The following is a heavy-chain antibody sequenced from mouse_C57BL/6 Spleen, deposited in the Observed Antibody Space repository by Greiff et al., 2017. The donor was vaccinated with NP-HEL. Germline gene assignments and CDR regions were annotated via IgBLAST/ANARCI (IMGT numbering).Heavy chain of an antibody. CDR1: GYTFTDYE. J-gene: IGHJ3*01. D-gene: IGHD1-1*01. V-gene: IGHV1-15*01. CDR2: IDPETGGT. Sequence: VQLQQSGAELVRPGASVTLSCKASGYTFTDYEMHWVKQTPVHGLEWIGAIDPETGGTAYNQKFKGKAILTADKSSSTAYMEHRSLTSEDSAVYYCTRSHYYGSSYWFAYWGQGTLVTVSA. CDR3: TRSHYYGSSYWFAY.